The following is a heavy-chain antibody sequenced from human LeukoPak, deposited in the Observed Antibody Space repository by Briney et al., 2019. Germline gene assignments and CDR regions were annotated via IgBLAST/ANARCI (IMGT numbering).Heavy chain of an antibody. CDR2: ITGSGGSS. J-gene: IGHJ4*01. Sequence: GGSLRLSCAASGFPFGNYVMTWVRQAPGQGLEWVSAITGSGGSSNYADSVKGRFTISRDDSKSTLYLQMNSLRAEDTAIYYCAKGSRYIYGYYFDYWGQGTLVTVSS. D-gene: IGHD5-18*01. V-gene: IGHV3-23*01. CDR3: AKGSRYIYGYYFDY. CDR1: GFPFGNYV.